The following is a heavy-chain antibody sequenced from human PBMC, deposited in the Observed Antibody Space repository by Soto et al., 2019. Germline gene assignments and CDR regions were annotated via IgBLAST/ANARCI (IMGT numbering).Heavy chain of an antibody. Sequence: PGGSLRLSCAASGFTFSSYSMNWVRQAPGKGLEWVSYISSSNSYTNYADSVKGRFTISRDNAKNSLYLQMNSLRAEDTAVYYCARDADILTGSDVFDIWGQGTMVTVSS. CDR3: ARDADILTGSDVFDI. J-gene: IGHJ3*02. CDR2: ISSSNSYT. D-gene: IGHD3-9*01. V-gene: IGHV3-21*05. CDR1: GFTFSSYS.